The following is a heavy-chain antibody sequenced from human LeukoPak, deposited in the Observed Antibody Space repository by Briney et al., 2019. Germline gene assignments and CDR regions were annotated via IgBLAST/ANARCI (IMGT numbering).Heavy chain of an antibody. J-gene: IGHJ5*02. V-gene: IGHV3-23*01. CDR3: AMDPNWMPGS. CDR2: ISDSGRGT. D-gene: IGHD2-2*01. Sequence: PGGALRLSCAASGFTFSSYAMIWVRQAPGKGLEWVSGISDSGRGTFYADSVKGRFTISRDNAKNTLYLQVNSLRAEDTAVYYCAMDPNWMPGSWGQGTLVTVSS. CDR1: GFTFSSYA.